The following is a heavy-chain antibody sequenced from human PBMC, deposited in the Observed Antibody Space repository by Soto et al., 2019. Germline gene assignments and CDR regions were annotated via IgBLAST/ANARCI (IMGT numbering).Heavy chain of an antibody. Sequence: PGGSLRLSCAASGFTFSSYEMNWVRQAPGKGLEWVSYISSSGSTIYYADSVKGRFTISRDNAKNSLYLQMNSLRAEDTAVYYCARAEGDYGDYLGGYYFDYWGQGTLVTVSS. CDR2: ISSSGSTI. CDR3: ARAEGDYGDYLGGYYFDY. D-gene: IGHD4-17*01. J-gene: IGHJ4*02. CDR1: GFTFSSYE. V-gene: IGHV3-48*03.